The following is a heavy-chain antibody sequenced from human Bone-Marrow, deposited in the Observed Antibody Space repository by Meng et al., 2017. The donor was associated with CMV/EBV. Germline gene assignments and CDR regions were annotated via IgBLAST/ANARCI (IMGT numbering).Heavy chain of an antibody. CDR1: GFIFSNYA. V-gene: IGHV3-30-3*01. D-gene: IGHD2-2*01. Sequence: GGSLRLSCAAPGFIFSNYAMHWVRQAPGKGLEWVAVISYDGSNEYYADSVKGRFTISRDNSKNTLYLQMNSLRAGDTAVYYCARDLSMSRFVKAPTAIAYWGQGTLVTVSS. CDR2: ISYDGSNE. J-gene: IGHJ4*02. CDR3: ARDLSMSRFVKAPTAIAY.